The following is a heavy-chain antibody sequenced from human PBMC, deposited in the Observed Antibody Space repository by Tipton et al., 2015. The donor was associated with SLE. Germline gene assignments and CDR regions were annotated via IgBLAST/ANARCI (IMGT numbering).Heavy chain of an antibody. CDR2: IYYRGNT. D-gene: IGHD2-21*02. CDR3: ARDGDLVVVTAAYFDY. V-gene: IGHV4-61*08. J-gene: IGHJ4*02. Sequence: TLSLTCTVSGGSVSSDGYYWSWIRQPPGKGLEWIGYIYYRGNTNYNPSLNSRVTISVDTSKNQFSLKLSSVTAADTAVYYCARDGDLVVVTAAYFDYWGQGTLVTVSS. CDR1: GGSVSSDGYY.